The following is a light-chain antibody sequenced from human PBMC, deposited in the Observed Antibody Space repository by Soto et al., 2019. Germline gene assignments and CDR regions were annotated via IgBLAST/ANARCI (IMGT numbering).Light chain of an antibody. V-gene: IGLV1-40*01. CDR2: GNN. CDR1: SSNIVAGYD. CDR3: QSFDSSLRVV. Sequence: QSVLTQPPSVSGAPGQRVTISCTGSSSNIVAGYDVHWYQHLPGTAPKLLIYGNNNRPSGVPDRFSGSKSGTSASLAITGLQAEDETHYYCQSFDSSLRVVFGGGTKLTVL. J-gene: IGLJ2*01.